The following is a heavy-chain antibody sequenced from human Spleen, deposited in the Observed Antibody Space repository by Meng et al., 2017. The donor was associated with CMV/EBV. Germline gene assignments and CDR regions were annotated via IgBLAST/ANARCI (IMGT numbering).Heavy chain of an antibody. Sequence: LSWAASGFTFDIYWMHWVRQAPGKGLVWVSRINPDGTTTNYADSVKGRFTISRDNAKNTLYLQMSGLRVEDTAVYYCARDWSGYIDYWGQGNLVTVSS. J-gene: IGHJ4*02. CDR3: ARDWSGYIDY. CDR1: GFTFDIYW. D-gene: IGHD3-3*01. V-gene: IGHV3-74*01. CDR2: INPDGTTT.